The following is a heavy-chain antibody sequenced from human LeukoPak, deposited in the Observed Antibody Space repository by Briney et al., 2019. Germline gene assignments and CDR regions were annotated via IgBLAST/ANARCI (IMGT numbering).Heavy chain of an antibody. CDR2: INPNSGGT. V-gene: IGHV1-2*02. CDR1: GYTFTGHY. Sequence: GASVKVSCKASGYTFTGHYMHWVRQAPGQGLEWMGWINPNSGGTNYAQKFQGRVTMTRDTSISTAYMELSRLRSDDTAVYYCARDLSYGNWFDPWGQGTLVTVSS. CDR3: ARDLSYGNWFDP. J-gene: IGHJ5*02. D-gene: IGHD4-17*01.